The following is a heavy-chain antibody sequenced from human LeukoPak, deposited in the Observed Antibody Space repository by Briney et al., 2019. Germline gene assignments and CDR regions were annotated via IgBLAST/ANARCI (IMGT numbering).Heavy chain of an antibody. CDR3: ARTTPATVQKGIDY. V-gene: IGHV4-34*01. Sequence: PSETLSLTCAVYGGSFSGYYWSWIRQPPGKGLEWIGEINHSGSTNYNPSLKSRVTISVDTSTNQFSLKLSSVTAADTAVYYCARTTPATVQKGIDYWGQGTLVTVSS. D-gene: IGHD4-17*01. J-gene: IGHJ4*02. CDR2: INHSGST. CDR1: GGSFSGYY.